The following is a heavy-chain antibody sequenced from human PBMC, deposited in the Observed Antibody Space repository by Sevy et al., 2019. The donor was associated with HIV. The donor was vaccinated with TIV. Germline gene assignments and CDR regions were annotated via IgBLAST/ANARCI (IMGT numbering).Heavy chain of an antibody. CDR3: ATDPFSVTTSNDYMDV. D-gene: IGHD4-17*01. V-gene: IGHV3-7*01. CDR1: GFTFSNYW. CDR2: IQEDGSDK. Sequence: GGSLRLSCAASGFTFSNYWMSWVRQAPGKGLEWVANIQEDGSDKYYVDSVKGRFTICRDNAKNSLYLQMNSLRAEDTAVYYCATDPFSVTTSNDYMDVWGKGTTVTVSS. J-gene: IGHJ6*03.